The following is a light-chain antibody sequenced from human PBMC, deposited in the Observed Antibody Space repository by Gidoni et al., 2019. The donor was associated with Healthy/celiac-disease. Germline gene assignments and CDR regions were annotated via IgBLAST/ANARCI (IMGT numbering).Light chain of an antibody. CDR3: QTWGTGIVV. J-gene: IGLJ2*01. CDR2: LNSDGSH. Sequence: QLVLTQSPSAAADLGASVKLTCTLSSGHSSYAIAWHPQQPEKGPRYLMKLNSDGSHSKGDGIPDRFSGSSSGAERYLTISSLQSEDEADYYCQTWGTGIVVFGGGTKLTVL. V-gene: IGLV4-69*01. CDR1: SGHSSYA.